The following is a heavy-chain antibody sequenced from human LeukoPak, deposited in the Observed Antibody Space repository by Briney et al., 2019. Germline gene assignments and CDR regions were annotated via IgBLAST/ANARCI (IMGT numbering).Heavy chain of an antibody. J-gene: IGHJ3*01. D-gene: IGHD3-16*01. CDR2: IYFSGTS. CDR3: ARHAWGLNAFDV. V-gene: IGHV4-39*01. CDR1: SASISSTNHN. Sequence: PSETLSLTCTVSSASISSTNHNWGWLRQPPGKGPEWIGNIYFSGTSYYNPSLKSRVIISVDTSKSQFSLKLNSVTAADTAVYCCARHAWGLNAFDVWGRGTMVIVSS.